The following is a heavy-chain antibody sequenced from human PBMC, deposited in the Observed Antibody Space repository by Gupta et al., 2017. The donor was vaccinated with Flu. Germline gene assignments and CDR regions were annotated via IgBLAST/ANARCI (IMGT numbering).Heavy chain of an antibody. Sequence: SGFTFTSYWMHWVRQVPREGLEWISRIASDGSMATYADSVKGRFTISRDNAKKTLFLQMNSLSADDTAMYYCARDYTVLDLWGQGTLVTVSS. CDR2: IASDGSMA. CDR1: GFTFTSYW. V-gene: IGHV3-74*03. D-gene: IGHD3-16*01. J-gene: IGHJ4*02. CDR3: ARDYTVLDL.